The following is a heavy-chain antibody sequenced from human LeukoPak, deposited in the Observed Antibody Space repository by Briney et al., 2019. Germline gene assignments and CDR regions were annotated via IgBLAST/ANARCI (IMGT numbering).Heavy chain of an antibody. J-gene: IGHJ4*02. D-gene: IGHD4-17*01. Sequence: PSETLSLTCAVYGGSFSGYYWSWIRQPPGKGLEWIGEINHSGSTNYNPSLKSRVTISVDTSKNQFSLKLSSVTAAHTAVYYCARVRGYGDYVDYWGQGTLVTVSS. CDR1: GGSFSGYY. CDR3: ARVRGYGDYVDY. V-gene: IGHV4-34*01. CDR2: INHSGST.